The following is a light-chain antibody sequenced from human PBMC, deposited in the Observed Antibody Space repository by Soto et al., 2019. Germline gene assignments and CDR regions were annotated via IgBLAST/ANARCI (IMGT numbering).Light chain of an antibody. CDR3: QQYNNWPWT. J-gene: IGKJ1*01. CDR2: GAS. Sequence: EIVMTQSPATLSVSPGERATLSCRASQSVSSNLAWYQQKPGQAPRLLIYGASTMAIGIPARFSGSGSGTAFTLTISRLQSEDFAVYYCQQYNNWPWTFGQGTKVEIK. V-gene: IGKV3-15*01. CDR1: QSVSSN.